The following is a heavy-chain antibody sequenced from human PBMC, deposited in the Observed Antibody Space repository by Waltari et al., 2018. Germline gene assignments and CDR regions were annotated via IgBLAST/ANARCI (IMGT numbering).Heavy chain of an antibody. CDR3: ARGQAAIGDDAFDI. V-gene: IGHV4-30-2*01. CDR2: IYHSGRT. J-gene: IGHJ3*02. CDR1: GGSISSGGYS. D-gene: IGHD2-2*02. Sequence: QLQLQESGSGLVKPSQTLSLTCAVSGGSISSGGYSWSWIRQPPGKGLEWIGYIYHSGRTYYNPSLKSRVTISVDRSKNQFSLKLSSVTAADTAVYYCARGQAAIGDDAFDIWGQGTMVTVSS.